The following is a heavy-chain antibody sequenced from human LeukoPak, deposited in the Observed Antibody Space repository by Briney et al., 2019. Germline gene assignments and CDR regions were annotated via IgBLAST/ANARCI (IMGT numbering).Heavy chain of an antibody. V-gene: IGHV4-59*01. CDR2: IYYSGST. J-gene: IGHJ5*02. D-gene: IGHD5-12*01. CDR3: ARVVHGGYVIWFDP. CDR1: GGSISSYY. Sequence: SETLSLTCTVSGGSISSYYWSWIRQPPGKGLKWIGYIYYSGSTNYNPSLKSRVTISVDTSKNQFSLKLSSVTAADTAVYYCARVVHGGYVIWFDPWGQGTLVTVSS.